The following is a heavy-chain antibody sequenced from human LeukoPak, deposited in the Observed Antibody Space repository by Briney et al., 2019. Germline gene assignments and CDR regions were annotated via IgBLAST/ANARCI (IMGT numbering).Heavy chain of an antibody. V-gene: IGHV1-2*02. CDR2: TNPKSGGT. Sequence: GASVTVSYKPSVYTFSYYYIHWVRQAPGQGLEWMGWTNPKSGGTNYAQKFQGRVTMTRDTSITTAYMELSRLRSDDTAVYYCTRELGCSGGSCYPDYWGQGTLVTVSS. J-gene: IGHJ4*02. D-gene: IGHD2-15*01. CDR3: TRELGCSGGSCYPDY. CDR1: VYTFSYYY.